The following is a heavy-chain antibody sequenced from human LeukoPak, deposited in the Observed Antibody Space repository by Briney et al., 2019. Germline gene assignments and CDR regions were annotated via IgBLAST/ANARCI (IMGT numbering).Heavy chain of an antibody. J-gene: IGHJ6*03. CDR3: ARDLGGKYYYYMDV. CDR1: GDSISSGGYY. Sequence: PSQTLSLTCTVSGDSISSGGYYWSWIRQHPGKGLEWIGYIYYSGSTYYNPSLKSRVTISVDTSKNQFSLKLSSVTAADTAVYYCARDLGGKYYYYMDVWGKGTTVTVSS. V-gene: IGHV4-31*03. D-gene: IGHD3-10*01. CDR2: IYYSGST.